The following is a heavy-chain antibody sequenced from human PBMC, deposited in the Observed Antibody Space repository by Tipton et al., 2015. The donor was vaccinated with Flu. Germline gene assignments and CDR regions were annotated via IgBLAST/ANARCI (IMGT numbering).Heavy chain of an antibody. CDR1: GFTLSTYD. D-gene: IGHD3-10*01. Sequence: GSLRLSCAASGFTLSTYDMHWVRQATGKGLEWVSGIGIAGDTHYAGSVKGRFTISRENAKNSLYLQMNSLRAGDTAVYYCVRGGLLGGRGVPLMDVWGKGTTVTVSS. J-gene: IGHJ6*03. V-gene: IGHV3-13*01. CDR2: IGIAGDT. CDR3: VRGGLLGGRGVPLMDV.